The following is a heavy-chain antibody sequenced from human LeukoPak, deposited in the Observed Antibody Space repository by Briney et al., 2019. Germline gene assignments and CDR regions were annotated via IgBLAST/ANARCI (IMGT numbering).Heavy chain of an antibody. V-gene: IGHV3-21*01. CDR2: ISSSSSYI. D-gene: IGHD6-19*01. CDR1: GFTFSNYS. Sequence: PGGSLRLSCAASGFTFSNYSMSWVRQAPGKGLEWVSSISSSSSYIYYTDSVKGRFTISRDNAKNSLYLQMNSLGAEDTAVYYCASGEYNSGWHVDYWGQGTLVTVSS. CDR3: ASGEYNSGWHVDY. J-gene: IGHJ4*02.